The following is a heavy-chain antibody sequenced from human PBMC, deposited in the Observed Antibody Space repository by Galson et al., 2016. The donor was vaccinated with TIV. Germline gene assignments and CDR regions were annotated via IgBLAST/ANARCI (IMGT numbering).Heavy chain of an antibody. CDR3: AKDRNTAMDTYHYYYGMDV. J-gene: IGHJ6*02. Sequence: SVKVSCKASGDTFSSYPFNWVRQAPGQGLEWVGGFIPLFGTANYAQKFQGRVTISADESTSTLYMEVRSPRSEDTAVYYCAKDRNTAMDTYHYYYGMDVWGQGTTVIVSS. CDR2: FIPLFGTA. D-gene: IGHD5-18*01. V-gene: IGHV1-69*13. CDR1: GDTFSSYP.